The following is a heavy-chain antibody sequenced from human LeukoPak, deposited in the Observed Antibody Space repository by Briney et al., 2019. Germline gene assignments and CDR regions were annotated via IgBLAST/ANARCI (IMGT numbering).Heavy chain of an antibody. J-gene: IGHJ4*02. D-gene: IGHD1-14*01. CDR1: GGSVISSSSY. Sequence: SETLSLTCTVSGGSVISSSSYWGWIRQPPGKGLEWIGSIYYRGSTYYNPSLKSRLTISVDTSRNQFSLKLSSVTAADTAVYYCARDHNNHFDYWGQGTLVTVSS. V-gene: IGHV4-39*07. CDR2: IYYRGST. CDR3: ARDHNNHFDY.